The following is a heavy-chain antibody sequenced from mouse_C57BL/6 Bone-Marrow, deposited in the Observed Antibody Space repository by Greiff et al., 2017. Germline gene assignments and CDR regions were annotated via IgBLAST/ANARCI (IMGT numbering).Heavy chain of an antibody. CDR2: IYPGSGST. Sequence: VQLQQSGAELVKPGASVKMSCKASGYTFTSYWITWVKQRPGQGLEWIGDIYPGSGSTNYNEKFKSKATLTVDTSSSTAYMQLSSLTSEDSAVYYCARAYGSSYVAWFAYWGQGALVTVSA. CDR1: GYTFTSYW. D-gene: IGHD1-1*01. V-gene: IGHV1-55*01. CDR3: ARAYGSSYVAWFAY. J-gene: IGHJ3*01.